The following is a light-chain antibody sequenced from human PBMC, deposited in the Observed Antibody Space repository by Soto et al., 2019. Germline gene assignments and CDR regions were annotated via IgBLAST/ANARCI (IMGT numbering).Light chain of an antibody. J-gene: IGKJ5*01. Sequence: DIKMTQSPSSLSASLGDRVTITXRASRGIRHDLGWYQQKPGXAPKXXXSHXSSLQSGGPSRCSGSGSATEFTLTISSLQPDYFANYYFLQHNRYPITFGQGTRLEIK. CDR3: LQHNRYPIT. CDR2: HXS. V-gene: IGKV1-17*01. CDR1: RGIRHD.